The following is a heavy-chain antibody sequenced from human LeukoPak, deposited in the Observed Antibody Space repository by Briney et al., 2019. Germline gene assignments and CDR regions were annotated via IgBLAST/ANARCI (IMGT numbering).Heavy chain of an antibody. Sequence: PGGSLRLSCAASGCTFSSYGMHWVRQGPGKGLGWVAVIWYDGSNKYYADSVKGRFTISRDNSKNTLYLQMNSLRAEDTAVYYCAKAGTGLLWFGEHDYWGQGTLVTVSS. CDR2: IWYDGSNK. V-gene: IGHV3-33*06. J-gene: IGHJ4*02. D-gene: IGHD3-10*01. CDR1: GCTFSSYG. CDR3: AKAGTGLLWFGEHDY.